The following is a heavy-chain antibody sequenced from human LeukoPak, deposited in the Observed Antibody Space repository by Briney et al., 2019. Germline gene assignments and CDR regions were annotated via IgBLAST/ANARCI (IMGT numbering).Heavy chain of an antibody. J-gene: IGHJ3*02. CDR1: GFAFGDYA. D-gene: IGHD6-19*01. V-gene: IGHV3-49*04. CDR3: TRDSSGPDAFDI. Sequence: GGSLRLSCTASGFAFGDYAMSWARQAPGKGLEWVGFIRSKAYGGTTEYAASVKGRFTISRDDSKSIAYLQMNSLKTEDTAVYYCTRDSSGPDAFDIWGQGTMVTVSS. CDR2: IRSKAYGGTT.